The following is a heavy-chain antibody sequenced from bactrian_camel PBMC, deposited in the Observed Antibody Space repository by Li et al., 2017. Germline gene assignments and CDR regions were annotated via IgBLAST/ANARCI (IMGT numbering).Heavy chain of an antibody. CDR3: AAEACKWWHVRILKDYSA. D-gene: IGHD7*01. J-gene: IGHJ4*01. CDR1: ESNAKSSMINYC. CDR2: ISTSGVT. V-gene: IGHV3S53*01. Sequence: HVQLVESGGGSVQAGGSLRLSCVAAESNAKSSMINYCMGWFRQSPGKEREGVAAISTSGVTYYADSVKGRFTISKDTAKNTLILQMNSLKPEDTAMYYCAAEACKWWHVRILKDYSAWGQGTQVTVS.